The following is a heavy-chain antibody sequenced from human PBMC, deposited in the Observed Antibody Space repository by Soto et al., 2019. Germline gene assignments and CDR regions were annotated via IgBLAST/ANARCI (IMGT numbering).Heavy chain of an antibody. J-gene: IGHJ6*02. CDR3: AREYTAWPLAYGLDV. CDR1: GFTFSTYS. Sequence: GGSLRLSCVGSGFTFSTYSINWVRQAPGKGLEWVSSISSRSDIYYADSVKGRFTIPRDNAKNTVSLHMNSLRAEDTAVYYCAREYTAWPLAYGLDVWGQGTTVTVSS. CDR2: ISSRSDI. V-gene: IGHV3-21*01. D-gene: IGHD2-2*02.